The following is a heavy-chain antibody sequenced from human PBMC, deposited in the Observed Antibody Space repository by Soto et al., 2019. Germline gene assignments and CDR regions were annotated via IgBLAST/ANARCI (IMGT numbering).Heavy chain of an antibody. CDR2: ISGSGGST. V-gene: IGHV3-23*01. D-gene: IGHD4-17*01. CDR3: AKSSLNCGDLNYFDY. Sequence: PGGSLRLSCAASGFTFSSYAMSWVRQAPGKGLEWVSAISGSGGSTYYADSVKGRFTISRDNSKNTLYLQMNSLRAEDTALFYCAKSSLNCGDLNYFDYWGQGTLVTVSS. CDR1: GFTFSSYA. J-gene: IGHJ4*02.